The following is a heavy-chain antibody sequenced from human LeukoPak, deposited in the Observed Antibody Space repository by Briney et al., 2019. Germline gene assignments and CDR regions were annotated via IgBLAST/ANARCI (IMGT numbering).Heavy chain of an antibody. J-gene: IGHJ3*02. V-gene: IGHV4-59*01. D-gene: IGHD1-26*01. Sequence: SETLSLTCTVSGGSISSYYWSWIRQPPGKGLEWIGYIYYSGSTSYNTSLKSRVTISVDTSKNQFSLKLSSVTAADTAVYYCARDVGSLSGSEVAFDIWGQGTMVTVSS. CDR3: ARDVGSLSGSEVAFDI. CDR1: GGSISSYY. CDR2: IYYSGST.